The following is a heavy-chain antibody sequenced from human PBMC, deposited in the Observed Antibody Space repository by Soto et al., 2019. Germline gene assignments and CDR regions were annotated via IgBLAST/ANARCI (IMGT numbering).Heavy chain of an antibody. J-gene: IGHJ4*02. V-gene: IGHV3-30*18. CDR1: GFTFSSYG. Sequence: QPGWSLRLSCAASGFTFSSYGMHLVRQAPGKGLEWVAVISYDGSNKYYADSVKGRFTISRDNSKNTLYLQMNSLRAEDTAVYYCAKDGGSWSYYYFDYLVQGTMVTVSS. CDR2: ISYDGSNK. CDR3: AKDGGSWSYYYFDY. D-gene: IGHD1-26*01.